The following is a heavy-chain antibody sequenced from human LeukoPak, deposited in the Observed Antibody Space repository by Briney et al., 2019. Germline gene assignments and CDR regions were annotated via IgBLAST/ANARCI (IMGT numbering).Heavy chain of an antibody. Sequence: PSVTLSLTCNVSSGSISRSTNYYWGWIRQPPGKGLEWIGSIYYSGSTNYNPSLKSRVTISVDTSKNQFSLKLNSVTAADTAVYYCARHGGAAMVTFPFDYWGQGTLVTVSS. CDR1: SGSISRSTNYY. CDR2: IYYSGST. J-gene: IGHJ4*02. V-gene: IGHV4-61*05. CDR3: ARHGGAAMVTFPFDY. D-gene: IGHD5-18*01.